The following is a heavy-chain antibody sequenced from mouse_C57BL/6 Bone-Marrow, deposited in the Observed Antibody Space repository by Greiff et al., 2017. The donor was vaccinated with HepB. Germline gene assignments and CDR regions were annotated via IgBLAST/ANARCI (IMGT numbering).Heavy chain of an antibody. D-gene: IGHD3-2*02. J-gene: IGHJ4*01. CDR2: ISNGGGST. Sequence: EVQLVESGGGLVQPGGSLKLSCAASGFTFSDYYMYWVRQTPEKRLEWVAYISNGGGSTYYPDTVKGRFTISRDNAKNTLYLQMSRLKSEDTAMYYCASPDSSGYDYAMDYWGQGTSVTVSS. CDR1: GFTFSDYY. V-gene: IGHV5-12*01. CDR3: ASPDSSGYDYAMDY.